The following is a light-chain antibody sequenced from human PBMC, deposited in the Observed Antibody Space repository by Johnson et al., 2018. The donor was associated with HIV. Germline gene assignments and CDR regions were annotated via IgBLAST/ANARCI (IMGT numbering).Light chain of an antibody. CDR3: GTCDSSLSAGV. Sequence: QAVLTQPPSVSAAPGQKVTISCSGSSSNVGNNYVSWFQQLPGTAPKLLIYDNNKRPSGIPDRFSGSKSGPSATLGITGLQTGDEADYYCGTCDSSLSAGVFGTGTKVTVL. CDR2: DNN. CDR1: SSNVGNNY. V-gene: IGLV1-51*01. J-gene: IGLJ1*01.